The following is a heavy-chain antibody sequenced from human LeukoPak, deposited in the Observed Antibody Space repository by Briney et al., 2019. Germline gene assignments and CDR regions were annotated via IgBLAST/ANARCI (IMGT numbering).Heavy chain of an antibody. CDR1: GFTFSSYA. V-gene: IGHV3-30*04. CDR2: ISYDGSNK. Sequence: GGSLRLSCAASGFTFSSYAMHWVRQAPGKGLERVAVISYDGSNKYYADSVKGRFTISRNNSKNTLYLQMNSLRAEDTAVYYCARDFVWFGEPKGYYNYMDVWGKGTTVTVSS. J-gene: IGHJ6*03. CDR3: ARDFVWFGEPKGYYNYMDV. D-gene: IGHD3-10*01.